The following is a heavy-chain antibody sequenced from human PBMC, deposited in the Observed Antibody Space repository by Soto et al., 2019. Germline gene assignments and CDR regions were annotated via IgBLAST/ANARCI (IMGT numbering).Heavy chain of an antibody. V-gene: IGHV3-23*01. D-gene: IGHD6-13*01. CDR2: ISGSGGST. CDR3: AKMTRWYHNFDY. Sequence: EVHLLESGGGLVQPGGSLRLSCAASGFTFSSYAMSWVRQAPGKGLEWVSAISGSGGSTYYAASVKGRFTISRNYSKNTLYLQINSLTTEDTAVYYCAKMTRWYHNFDYWGQGTLVTVSS. CDR1: GFTFSSYA. J-gene: IGHJ4*02.